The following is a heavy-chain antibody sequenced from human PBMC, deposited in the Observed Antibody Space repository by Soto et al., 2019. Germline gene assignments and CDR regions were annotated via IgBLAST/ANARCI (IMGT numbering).Heavy chain of an antibody. Sequence: GGSLRLSCAASGFTFSSYWMSWVRQAPGKGLEWVANIKQDGSEKYYVDSVKGRFTISRDNAKNSLYLQMNSLRAEDTAVYYCARDPNDYGDFDAFDIWGQGTMVTVSS. CDR1: GFTFSSYW. J-gene: IGHJ3*02. CDR3: ARDPNDYGDFDAFDI. CDR2: IKQDGSEK. D-gene: IGHD4-17*01. V-gene: IGHV3-7*01.